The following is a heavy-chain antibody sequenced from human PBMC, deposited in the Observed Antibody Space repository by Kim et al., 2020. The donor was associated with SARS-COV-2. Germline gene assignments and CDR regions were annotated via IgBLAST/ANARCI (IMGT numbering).Heavy chain of an antibody. Sequence: TYYPGSVKGRFTISRENAKNSLYLQMNSLRAGDTAVYYCARGGSGGTFDPWGQGTLVTVSS. V-gene: IGHV3-13*01. CDR3: ARGGSGGTFDP. D-gene: IGHD3-16*01. CDR2: T. J-gene: IGHJ5*02.